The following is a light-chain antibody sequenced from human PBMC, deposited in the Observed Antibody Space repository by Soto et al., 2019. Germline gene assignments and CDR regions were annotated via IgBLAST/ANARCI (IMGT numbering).Light chain of an antibody. J-gene: IGKJ1*01. V-gene: IGKV3D-15*01. CDR3: QQYNNWPWT. Sequence: MTQSPSTLSASVGDTVTVTCRAGQRFSSSYLAWYQHKPGQAPRLLIHGASSRVTGIPDRFSGSGSGTEFTLTISSLQSEDFAVYYCQQYNNWPWTFGQGTKVDIK. CDR1: QRFSSSY. CDR2: GAS.